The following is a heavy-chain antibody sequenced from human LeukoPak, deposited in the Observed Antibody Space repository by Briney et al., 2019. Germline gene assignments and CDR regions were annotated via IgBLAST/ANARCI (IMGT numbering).Heavy chain of an antibody. CDR2: ISGSGGST. Sequence: GGSLRLSCAASGFTFSSYAMSWVRQAPGKGLEWVSAISGSGGSTYYADSVKGRFTISRDNSKNTLYLQMNSLRAEDTAVYYCARKRGYSSSWYYFDYWGQGTLVTVSS. CDR1: GFTFSSYA. J-gene: IGHJ4*02. D-gene: IGHD6-13*01. CDR3: ARKRGYSSSWYYFDY. V-gene: IGHV3-23*01.